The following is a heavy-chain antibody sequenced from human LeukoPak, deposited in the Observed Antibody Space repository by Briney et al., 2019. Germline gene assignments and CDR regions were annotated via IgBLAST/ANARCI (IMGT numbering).Heavy chain of an antibody. V-gene: IGHV4-34*01. D-gene: IGHD3-9*01. CDR3: ARTLTDYDILPPEGPDP. Sequence: SETLSLTCAVYGGSFSGYYWSWIRQPPGKGLEWIGSIYYSGSTYYNPSLKSRVTISVDTSKNQFSLKLSSVTAADTAVYYCARTLTDYDILPPEGPDPWGQGTLVTVSS. J-gene: IGHJ5*02. CDR1: GGSFSGYY. CDR2: IYYSGST.